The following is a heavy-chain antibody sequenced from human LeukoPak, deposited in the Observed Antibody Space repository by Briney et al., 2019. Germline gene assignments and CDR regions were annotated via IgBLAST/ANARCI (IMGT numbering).Heavy chain of an antibody. D-gene: IGHD4-23*01. CDR1: GFTFSGSA. CDR3: TSIVTDTGGNFGFDY. V-gene: IGHV3-73*01. J-gene: IGHJ4*02. CDR2: IRSKAYNYAT. Sequence: GGSLRLSCAASGFTFSGSAMHWVRQASGKGLEWVGRIRSKAYNYATAYAASVKGRFTISRDDSKNTAYLQMTSLKTEDAAVYYCTSIVTDTGGNFGFDYWGQGTLVTVSS.